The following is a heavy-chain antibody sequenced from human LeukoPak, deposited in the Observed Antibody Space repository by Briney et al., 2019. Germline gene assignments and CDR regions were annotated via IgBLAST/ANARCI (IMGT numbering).Heavy chain of an antibody. Sequence: SETLSLTCTVSGGSLSSYYRSWIRQPPGKGLEWSGYIYYSGSTNYNPSLKSRVTISVDTSNNQFSLKLSSVTAADTAVYYCATRKLGNDYWGQGTLVTVSS. V-gene: IGHV4-59*01. CDR2: IYYSGST. D-gene: IGHD7-27*01. CDR3: ATRKLGNDY. J-gene: IGHJ4*02. CDR1: GGSLSSYY.